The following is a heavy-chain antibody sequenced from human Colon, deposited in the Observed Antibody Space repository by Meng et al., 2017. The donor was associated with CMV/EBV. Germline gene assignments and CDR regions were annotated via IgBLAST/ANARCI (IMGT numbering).Heavy chain of an antibody. CDR1: GASITSSRYY. CDR2: IYYSGGT. J-gene: IGHJ5*02. Sequence: SETLSLTCTVSGASITSSRYYWAWIRQPPGKGLEWIATIYYSGGTYYNPSLKSRVTLSLDTSKNQVSLKLSSVTAADTAEYYCARGFCSSNSCYTGDDWFDTWGQGTQVTVSS. V-gene: IGHV4-39*07. CDR3: ARGFCSSNSCYTGDDWFDT. D-gene: IGHD2-2*02.